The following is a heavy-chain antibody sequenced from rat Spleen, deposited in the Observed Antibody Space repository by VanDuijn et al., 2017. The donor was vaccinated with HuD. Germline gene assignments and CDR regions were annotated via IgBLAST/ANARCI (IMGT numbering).Heavy chain of an antibody. CDR1: GFTFSNHG. J-gene: IGHJ2*01. CDR2: ISYEGSST. CDR3: ARHRTTEGPVHYFDY. Sequence: EVQLVESDGGLVQPGRSLKLSCAASGFTFSNHGTHWIRQAPTKGLEWVASISYEGSSTYYGDSVNGRFTISRDNAKSTLYLQMDSLRSEDTATYYCARHRTTEGPVHYFDYWGQGVMVTVSS. D-gene: IGHD1-11*01. V-gene: IGHV5-29*01.